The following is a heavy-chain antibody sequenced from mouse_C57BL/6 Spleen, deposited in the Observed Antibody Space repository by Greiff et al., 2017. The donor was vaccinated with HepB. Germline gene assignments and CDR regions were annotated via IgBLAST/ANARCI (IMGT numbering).Heavy chain of an antibody. CDR2: ISSGSSTI. Sequence: EVMLVESGGGLVKPGGSLKLSCAASGFTFSDYGMHWVRQAPEKGLEWVAYISSGSSTIYYADTVKGRFTISRDNAKNTLFLQLTSLRSEYTAVYDGTRWDYSVYVGYWGQGTTLTVSS. D-gene: IGHD2-12*01. CDR3: TRWDYSVYVGY. CDR1: GFTFSDYG. J-gene: IGHJ2*01. V-gene: IGHV5-17*01.